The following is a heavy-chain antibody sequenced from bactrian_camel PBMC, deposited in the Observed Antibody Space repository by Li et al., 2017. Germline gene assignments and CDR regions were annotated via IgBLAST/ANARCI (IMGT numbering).Heavy chain of an antibody. D-gene: IGHD5*01. CDR2: MYSGESST. J-gene: IGHJ4*01. Sequence: LVESGGGLVQAGGSLRLSCVVSGYAYSDGYCLGWFRQATGKEREGVAQMYSGESSTYYADSVKGRFTISRDNAKNTMYLQMNSLKSEDTALFYCATTTWDAFNYWGQGTQVTVS. V-gene: IGHV3S1*01. CDR1: GYAYSDGYC. CDR3: ATTTWDAFNY.